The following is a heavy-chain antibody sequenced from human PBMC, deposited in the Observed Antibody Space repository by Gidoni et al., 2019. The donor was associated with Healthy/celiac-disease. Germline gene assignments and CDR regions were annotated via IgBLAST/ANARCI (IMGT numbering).Heavy chain of an antibody. J-gene: IGHJ4*02. CDR1: GFTFSSYG. Sequence: QVQLVESGGGVVQPGRSLRLSCAASGFTFSSYGMHWVRQAPGKGLEWVAVISYDGSNKYYADSVKGRFTISRDNSKNTLYLQMNSLRAEDTAVYYCAKDGGYGEIDYWGQGTLVTVSS. V-gene: IGHV3-30*18. CDR2: ISYDGSNK. D-gene: IGHD4-17*01. CDR3: AKDGGYGEIDY.